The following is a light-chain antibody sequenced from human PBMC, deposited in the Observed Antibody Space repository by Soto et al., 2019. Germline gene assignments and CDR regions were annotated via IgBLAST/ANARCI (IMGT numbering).Light chain of an antibody. Sequence: DIQMTQSPSSLSASVGDRVTITCRASQSISSYLNWYQQKPGKAPKLLIYAASSLQSGVPSRFSGSGSGTDFTLTISTLQPADFATYYCHQSYSTPLSFGPGTKVDIK. V-gene: IGKV1-39*01. CDR2: AAS. CDR3: HQSYSTPLS. J-gene: IGKJ3*01. CDR1: QSISSY.